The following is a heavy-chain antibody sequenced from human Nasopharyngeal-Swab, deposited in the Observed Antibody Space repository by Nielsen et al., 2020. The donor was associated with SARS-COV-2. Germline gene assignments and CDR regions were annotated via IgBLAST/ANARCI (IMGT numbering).Heavy chain of an antibody. V-gene: IGHV5-51*01. Sequence: GESLKISCKGSGYSFTSYWFGWVRQMPGKGLEWMWIIYPGDSDTRYSPSFQGQVTISADKSISNAYLQWSSLKASDTAMYYCARHSKQLAYNWFDPWGQGTLVTVSS. CDR1: GYSFTSYW. CDR3: ARHSKQLAYNWFDP. D-gene: IGHD6-13*01. J-gene: IGHJ5*02. CDR2: IYPGDSDT.